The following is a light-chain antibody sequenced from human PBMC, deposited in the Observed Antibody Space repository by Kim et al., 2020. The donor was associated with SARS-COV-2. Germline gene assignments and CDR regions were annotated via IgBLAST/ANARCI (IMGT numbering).Light chain of an antibody. CDR2: QDS. J-gene: IGLJ3*02. Sequence: SYELTQPPSVSVSPGQTASITCSGDKLGDKYACWYQQKPGQSPVLVIYQDSKRPSGIPERFSGSNSGNTATLTISGTQAMDEADYYCQAWDSGLWVFGGGTKLTVL. CDR3: QAWDSGLWV. V-gene: IGLV3-1*01. CDR1: KLGDKY.